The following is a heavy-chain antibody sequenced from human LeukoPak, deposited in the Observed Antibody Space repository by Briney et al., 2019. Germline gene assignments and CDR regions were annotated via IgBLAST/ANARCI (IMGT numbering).Heavy chain of an antibody. Sequence: SVKVSCKAFGGTFSSYAISWVRQAPGQGLEWMGGIIPIFGTANYAQKFQGRVTITADESTSTAYMELSSLRSGDTAVYYCARDGGSGDYVPHAIDYWGQGTLVTVSS. V-gene: IGHV1-69*13. J-gene: IGHJ4*02. CDR3: ARDGGSGDYVPHAIDY. CDR2: IIPIFGTA. CDR1: GGTFSSYA. D-gene: IGHD4-17*01.